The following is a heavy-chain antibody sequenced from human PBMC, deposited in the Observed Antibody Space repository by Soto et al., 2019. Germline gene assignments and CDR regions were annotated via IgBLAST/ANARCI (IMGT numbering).Heavy chain of an antibody. CDR2: IYYSGST. Sequence: PSETLSLTCTVSVGSISSYYWSWIRQPPGKGLEWIGYIYYSGSTNYNPSLKSRVTISVDTSKNQFSLKLSSVTAADTAVYYCARAMYSSSWYPYYYYYMDVWGKGTTVTVSS. V-gene: IGHV4-59*01. D-gene: IGHD6-13*01. CDR3: ARAMYSSSWYPYYYYYMDV. CDR1: VGSISSYY. J-gene: IGHJ6*03.